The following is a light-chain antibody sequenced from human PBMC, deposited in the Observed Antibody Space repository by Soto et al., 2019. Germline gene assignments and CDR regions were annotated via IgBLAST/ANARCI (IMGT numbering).Light chain of an antibody. Sequence: QSALTQPASVSGSPGQSITISCTGTSSDVGGYNLVSWYQQHPGKAPKLMIFEDSKRPSGVSNRFSGSKSANTASLTISGLRAEDEADYYCCSYAGSSTFVVFGGGTKLTVL. CDR1: SSDVGGYNL. V-gene: IGLV2-23*02. J-gene: IGLJ2*01. CDR3: CSYAGSSTFVV. CDR2: EDS.